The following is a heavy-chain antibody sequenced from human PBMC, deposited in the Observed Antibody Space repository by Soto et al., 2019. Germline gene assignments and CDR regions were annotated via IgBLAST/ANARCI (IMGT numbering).Heavy chain of an antibody. J-gene: IGHJ5*02. CDR1: GYTLINYG. CDR3: ARSEPFSSTTARLDP. D-gene: IGHD1-1*01. Sequence: ASVKVTCKASGYTLINYGITWVRQTPGQGLEWMGWISGYTGNTNYAPKLQGRVTMTTDTSTSTVYMELRSLRSDDAAVFFCARSEPFSSTTARLDPWGPGTLVTVSS. V-gene: IGHV1-18*01. CDR2: ISGYTGNT.